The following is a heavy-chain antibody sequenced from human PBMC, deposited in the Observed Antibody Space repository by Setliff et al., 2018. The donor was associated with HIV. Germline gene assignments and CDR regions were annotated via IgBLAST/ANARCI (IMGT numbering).Heavy chain of an antibody. J-gene: IGHJ4*02. CDR1: NDSITTYY. Sequence: SETLSLTCSVSNDSITTYYWTWIRQPVGKGLEWICRSFTSGSTNYNPSLKSRDTMSFDRSKNQFSLKLTAMTAADTAVYYCARGGSRGLDYWGQGTPVTVSS. CDR2: SFTSGST. D-gene: IGHD3-16*01. V-gene: IGHV4-4*07. CDR3: ARGGSRGLDY.